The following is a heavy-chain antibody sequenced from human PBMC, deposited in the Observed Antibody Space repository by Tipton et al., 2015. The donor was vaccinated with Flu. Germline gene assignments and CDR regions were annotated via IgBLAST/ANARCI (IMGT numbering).Heavy chain of an antibody. Sequence: QLVQSGGGLVQPGGSLSLSCVASGFPFSSYEMNWLRQFPGKGPEWIAYISGSGSVAFYADSVEGRFIVSRDNSENSVYLHLTSLRAEDTAVYYCARDLAFEGTDFDFWGQGTVVTVSS. CDR2: ISGSGSVA. V-gene: IGHV3-48*03. CDR3: ARDLAFEGTDFDF. J-gene: IGHJ4*02. D-gene: IGHD1-1*01. CDR1: GFPFSSYE.